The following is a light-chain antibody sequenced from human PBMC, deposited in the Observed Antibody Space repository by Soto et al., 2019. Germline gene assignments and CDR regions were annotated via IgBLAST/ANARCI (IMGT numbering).Light chain of an antibody. CDR3: QQYKT. J-gene: IGKJ1*01. CDR2: DAF. CDR1: QSVSSNS. Sequence: EIVFTQSPGTLSLSPGDRATLSCGASQSVSSNSLAWYQQKPGQAPRLLIYDAFSRATGIPDRFSASGSGTDFTLTISRLEPEDSAVYYCQQYKTFGQGTKVDIK. V-gene: IGKV3-20*01.